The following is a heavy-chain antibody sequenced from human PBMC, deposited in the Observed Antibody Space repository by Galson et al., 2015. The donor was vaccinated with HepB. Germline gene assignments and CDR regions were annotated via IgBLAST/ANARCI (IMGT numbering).Heavy chain of an antibody. CDR1: GGSISSGGYY. Sequence: TLSLTCTVSGGSISSGGYYWSWIRQHPGKGLEWIGYIYYSGSTYYNPSLKSRVTISVDTSKNQFSLKLSSVTAADTAVYYCARAPLSGSSFYYYGMDVWGQGTTVTASS. CDR2: IYYSGST. CDR3: ARAPLSGSSFYYYGMDV. D-gene: IGHD6-6*01. J-gene: IGHJ6*02. V-gene: IGHV4-31*03.